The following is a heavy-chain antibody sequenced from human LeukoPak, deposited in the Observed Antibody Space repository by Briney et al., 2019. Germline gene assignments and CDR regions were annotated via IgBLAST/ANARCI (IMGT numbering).Heavy chain of an antibody. D-gene: IGHD2-2*01. J-gene: IGHJ3*02. Sequence: SVTLSLTCAVYGGSFSGYYWSWIRQPPGKGLEWIGEINYSGSTNYNPSLKSRVTISVDTSKNQSSLKLSSVTAADTAVYYCARGGGIVVVPAGHDAFDIWGQGTMVTVSS. CDR1: GGSFSGYY. V-gene: IGHV4-34*01. CDR2: INYSGST. CDR3: ARGGGIVVVPAGHDAFDI.